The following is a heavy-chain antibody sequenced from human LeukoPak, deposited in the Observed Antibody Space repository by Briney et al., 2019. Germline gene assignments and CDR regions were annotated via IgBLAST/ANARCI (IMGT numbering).Heavy chain of an antibody. D-gene: IGHD3-22*01. CDR1: GFTFSSYG. J-gene: IGHJ4*02. CDR3: AKALTYYYDSSGPRDY. V-gene: IGHV3-30*02. CDR2: IRYDGSNK. Sequence: GGSLRLSCAASGFTFSSYGMHWVRQAPGKGLEWVAFIRYDGSNKYYADSVKGRFTISRVNSKNTLYLQMNSLRAEDTAVYYCAKALTYYYDSSGPRDYWGQGTLVTVSS.